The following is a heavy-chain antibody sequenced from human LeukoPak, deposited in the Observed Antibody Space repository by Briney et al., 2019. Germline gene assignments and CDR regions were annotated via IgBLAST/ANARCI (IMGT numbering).Heavy chain of an antibody. Sequence: GGSLRLSCAASGFSFSGYGMYWVRQAPGKGLEWVAVISYDGTNRYYADSVKGRFTISRYNSKNMLDLQTHSLRTDDTAVYYCARGLKGELSPCEYWGQGTPVTVSS. CDR2: ISYDGTNR. CDR1: GFSFSGYG. D-gene: IGHD3-16*02. V-gene: IGHV3-30*03. J-gene: IGHJ4*02. CDR3: ARGLKGELSPCEY.